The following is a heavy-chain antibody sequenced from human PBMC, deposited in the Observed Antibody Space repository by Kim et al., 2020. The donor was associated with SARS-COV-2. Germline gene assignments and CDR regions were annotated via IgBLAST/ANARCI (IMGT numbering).Heavy chain of an antibody. D-gene: IGHD3-10*01. J-gene: IGHJ4*02. CDR3: AKDLLYVPGRGYFDS. Sequence: SVRGRYSITKDNSKNTLYLQMDSLRVEDTAVYYCAKDLLYVPGRGYFDSWGQGVLVTVSS. V-gene: IGHV3-23*01.